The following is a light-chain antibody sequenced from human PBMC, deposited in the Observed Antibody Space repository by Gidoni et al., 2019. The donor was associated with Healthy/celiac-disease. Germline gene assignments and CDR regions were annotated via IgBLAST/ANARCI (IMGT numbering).Light chain of an antibody. CDR2: GAS. CDR3: QQYGSSPPIFT. V-gene: IGKV3-20*01. CDR1: QSVSSSY. J-gene: IGKJ3*01. Sequence: EIVLTQSPGTLSLSPGERATLSSRASQSVSSSYLAWYQQKPGQAPRLLIYGASSRATGIPDRLSGSGSGTDFTLTISRLETEDFEVYYCQQYGSSPPIFTFGPGTKVDIK.